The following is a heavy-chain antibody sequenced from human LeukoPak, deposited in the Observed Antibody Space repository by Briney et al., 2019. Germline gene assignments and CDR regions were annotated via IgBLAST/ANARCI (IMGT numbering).Heavy chain of an antibody. J-gene: IGHJ3*02. V-gene: IGHV4-39*01. CDR3: ARPRYCSSTSCLRAFDI. Sequence: SETLSLTCTVSGGSISSNSHYWAWIRQPPGKGLEWIGSIYYGGTTFYNPSLKSRITISVDTSKTQFSLKLSSVTAADTAVYYCARPRYCSSTSCLRAFDIWGQGTMVTVSS. CDR2: IYYGGTT. D-gene: IGHD2-2*01. CDR1: GGSISSNSHY.